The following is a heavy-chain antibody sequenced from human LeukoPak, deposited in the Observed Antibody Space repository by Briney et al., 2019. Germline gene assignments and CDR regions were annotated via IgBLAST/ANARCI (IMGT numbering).Heavy chain of an antibody. D-gene: IGHD2-21*02. J-gene: IGHJ6*02. CDR2: IYYSGST. Sequence: SQTLSLTCTVSGGSISSGDYYWSWIRQPPGKGLEWIGYIYYSGSTYYNPSPKSRVTISVDTSKNQFSLKLSSVTAADTAVYYCARGDVVVTLYGMDVWGQGTTVTVSS. V-gene: IGHV4-30-4*01. CDR1: GGSISSGDYY. CDR3: ARGDVVVTLYGMDV.